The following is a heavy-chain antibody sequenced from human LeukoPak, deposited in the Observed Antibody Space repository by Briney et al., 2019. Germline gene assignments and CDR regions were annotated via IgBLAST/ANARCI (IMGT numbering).Heavy chain of an antibody. CDR3: AKDSTSFDY. CDR1: GFTFSSYS. V-gene: IGHV3-48*01. J-gene: IGHJ4*02. Sequence: GGSLRLSCAASGFTFSSYSMNWVRQAPGKGLEWVSYITSSSGTIYYADSVKGRFTISRDNAKNSLYLQMDSLRAEDTAVYYCAKDSTSFDYWGQGTLVTVSS. CDR2: ITSSSGTI.